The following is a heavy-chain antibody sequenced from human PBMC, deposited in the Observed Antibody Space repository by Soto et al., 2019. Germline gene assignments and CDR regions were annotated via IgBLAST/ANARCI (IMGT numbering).Heavy chain of an antibody. D-gene: IGHD3-22*01. J-gene: IGHJ1*01. CDR3: ARVTFDRSGYHHH. CDR1: GGSVSSGTYY. V-gene: IGHV4-61*01. Sequence: QVQLQESGPGLVKPSETLSLTCTVSGGSVSSGTYYWTWIRQPPGKGLEWIGYIYYSVSTNYNPPRKSRVTLSVDTSKNQFALKLNSVTAADTALYYGARVTFDRSGYHHHWGQGTLVTVSS. CDR2: IYYSVST.